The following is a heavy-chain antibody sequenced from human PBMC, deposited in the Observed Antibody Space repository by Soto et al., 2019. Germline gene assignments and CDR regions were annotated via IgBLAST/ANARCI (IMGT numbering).Heavy chain of an antibody. CDR1: GFTFSVYW. CDR2: INTHCGST. Sequence: GGSLRLSCAASGFTFSVYWMHWVRQAPGKGLVWVSRINTHCGSTEYADSVKGRFIISRDSFKNTLYLQMNSLRADDTALYYCAKGYYGDYPFDYWGQGTLVTVSS. CDR3: AKGYYGDYPFDY. D-gene: IGHD4-17*01. J-gene: IGHJ4*02. V-gene: IGHV3-74*01.